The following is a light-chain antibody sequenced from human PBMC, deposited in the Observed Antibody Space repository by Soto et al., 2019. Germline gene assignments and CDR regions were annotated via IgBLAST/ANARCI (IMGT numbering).Light chain of an antibody. J-gene: IGLJ3*02. V-gene: IGLV1-51*01. CDR3: ATWDSSLSAVV. Sequence: QSVLTQPPSASAAPGQKVTVSCSGSCSNIGNNYASWYQQLPGTAPKLLIYDNNKRPSGIPDRFSGSKSGTSATLGITELQTEDEADYYCATWDSSLSAVVFGGGTKLTVL. CDR1: CSNIGNNY. CDR2: DNN.